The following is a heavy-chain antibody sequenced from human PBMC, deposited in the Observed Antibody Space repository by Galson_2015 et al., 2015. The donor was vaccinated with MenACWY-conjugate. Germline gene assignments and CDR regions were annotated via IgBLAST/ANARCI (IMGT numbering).Heavy chain of an antibody. J-gene: IGHJ4*02. D-gene: IGHD5-18*01. V-gene: IGHV3-74*01. Sequence: SLRLSCAASGFTFSTYWMHWVRQAPGKGLVWVSRINSDGRSTSYADSVKGRFTISRDNAKNTLYLQMNSLRAEDTAVYYCARLGVNYTPTSHFDYWGQGTLVTVSS. CDR3: ARLGVNYTPTSHFDY. CDR1: GFTFSTYW. CDR2: INSDGRST.